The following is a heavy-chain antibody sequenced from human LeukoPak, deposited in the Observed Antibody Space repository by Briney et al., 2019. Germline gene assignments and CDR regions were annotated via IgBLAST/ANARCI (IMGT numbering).Heavy chain of an antibody. Sequence: PSETLSLTCAVSTYSISSGYYWGWIRQPPGTGLEWIGSISHSGSTYYNPSLKSRVTISLDTSKNQFSLKLSSVTAADTAVYYCAGGDTGSYSNLYYFDYWGQGTLVTVSS. J-gene: IGHJ4*02. CDR2: ISHSGST. CDR3: AGGDTGSYSNLYYFDY. V-gene: IGHV4-38-2*01. CDR1: TYSISSGYY. D-gene: IGHD1-26*01.